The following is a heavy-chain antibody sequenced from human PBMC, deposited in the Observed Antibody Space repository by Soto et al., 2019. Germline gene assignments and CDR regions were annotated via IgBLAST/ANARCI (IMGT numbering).Heavy chain of an antibody. CDR3: ARERSSSKRFDP. CDR2: MNPDSGNT. V-gene: IGHV1-8*01. CDR1: GYTFTSYD. J-gene: IGHJ5*02. D-gene: IGHD3-16*02. Sequence: QVQLVQSGAEVKKPGASVKVSCKASGYTFTSYDINWVRQATGQGLEWMGWMNPDSGNTGYAQKFQGRVTMTRNTSISTAYMELSSRRSEDTAVYYCARERSSSKRFDPWGQGTLVTVSS.